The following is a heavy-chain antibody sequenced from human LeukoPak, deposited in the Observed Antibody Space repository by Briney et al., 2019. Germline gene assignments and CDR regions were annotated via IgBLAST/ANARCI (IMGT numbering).Heavy chain of an antibody. CDR3: ARDLEGYDYGDYLRWFDP. D-gene: IGHD4-17*01. CDR1: RFTFSSYG. J-gene: IGHJ5*02. Sequence: GGSLRLSCAASRFTFSSYGMSWVRQAPGKGLEWVSGISSSGGSTYYADSVKGRFTISRDNSKNTLYPQMNSLRAEGTAVYYCARDLEGYDYGDYLRWFDPWGQGTLVTVSS. V-gene: IGHV3-23*01. CDR2: ISSSGGST.